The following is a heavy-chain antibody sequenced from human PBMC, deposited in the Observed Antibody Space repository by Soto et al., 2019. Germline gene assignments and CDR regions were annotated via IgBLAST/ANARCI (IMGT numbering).Heavy chain of an antibody. CDR1: GFTVSNNY. D-gene: IGHD5-18*01. CDR2: IYSSGST. J-gene: IGHJ4*02. Sequence: TGVSLRLSCAASGFTVSNNYMTWVRQAPGKGLEWVSFIYSSGSTYYADSVKGRFTISRDNFKNTLYLQMNSLRAEGTAVYYCARGYSYTQPVFDYWGLGTLVTVSS. V-gene: IGHV3-53*01. CDR3: ARGYSYTQPVFDY.